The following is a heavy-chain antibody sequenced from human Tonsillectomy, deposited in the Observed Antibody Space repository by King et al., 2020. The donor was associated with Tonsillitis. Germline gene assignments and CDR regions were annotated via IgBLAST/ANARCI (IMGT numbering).Heavy chain of an antibody. V-gene: IGHV3-23*04. D-gene: IGHD5-12*01. CDR1: GFTFSRYA. Sequence: VQRVESGGSLVQPGGSLRVSCVASGFTFSRYAMRWVRQAPGKGLEWVSGISGSGGSTYYADSVKGRFTISRDNSKNTLYLQMNSLRAEDTAVYYCAKGQDRGYDSVGDYWGQGTLVTVSS. J-gene: IGHJ4*02. CDR2: ISGSGGST. CDR3: AKGQDRGYDSVGDY.